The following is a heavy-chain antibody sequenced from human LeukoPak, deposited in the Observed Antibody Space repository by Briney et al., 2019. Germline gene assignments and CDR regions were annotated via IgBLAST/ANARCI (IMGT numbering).Heavy chain of an antibody. CDR2: INPNSGDA. CDR1: GYTFTSYG. V-gene: IGHV1-2*02. D-gene: IGHD3-9*01. Sequence: ASVKVSCKASGYTFTSYGISWVRQAPGQGLEWMGWINPNSGDANYAQKFQGRVTMTRATSISTAYMELSSLRSDDTAVYYCARTRIGFDWLFGDVDYWGQGTLVTVSS. J-gene: IGHJ4*02. CDR3: ARTRIGFDWLFGDVDY.